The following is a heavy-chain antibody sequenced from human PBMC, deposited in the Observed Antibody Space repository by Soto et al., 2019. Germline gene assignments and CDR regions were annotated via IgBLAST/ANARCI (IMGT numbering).Heavy chain of an antibody. Sequence: GGSLRLSCAASGFTFSSYGMHWVRQAPGKGREWVAVIWYDGSNKYYADSVKGRFTISRDNSKNTLYLQMNSLRAEDTAVYYCARASDYYDSSGYYSYFDDWGQGTLVTVSS. D-gene: IGHD3-22*01. CDR1: GFTFSSYG. V-gene: IGHV3-33*01. CDR2: IWYDGSNK. CDR3: ARASDYYDSSGYYSYFDD. J-gene: IGHJ4*02.